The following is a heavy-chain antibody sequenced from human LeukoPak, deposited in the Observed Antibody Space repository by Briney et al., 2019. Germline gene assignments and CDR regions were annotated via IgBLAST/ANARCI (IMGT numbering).Heavy chain of an antibody. Sequence: GGSLRLSCEASGFTFSNYVINWVSQAPGKGLEWVAFISYDGNNKYYAHSVKGRFTISRDNSKNTLYLQMNSLRAEDTAVYYCARGSITMIVDHAFDIWGQGTMVTVSS. D-gene: IGHD3-22*01. CDR2: ISYDGNNK. V-gene: IGHV3-30*04. CDR3: ARGSITMIVDHAFDI. CDR1: GFTFSNYV. J-gene: IGHJ3*02.